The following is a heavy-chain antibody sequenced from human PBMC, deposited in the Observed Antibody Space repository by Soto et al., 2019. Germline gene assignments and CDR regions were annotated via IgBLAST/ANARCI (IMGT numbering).Heavy chain of an antibody. D-gene: IGHD1-26*01. CDR3: ASVKGATIAENNWFDP. CDR1: GFTFSDYY. CDR2: ISSSGSTI. V-gene: IGHV3-11*01. J-gene: IGHJ5*02. Sequence: QVQLVESGGGLVKPGGSLRLSCAASGFTFSDYYMSWIRQAPGKGLEWVSYISSSGSTIYYADSVKGRFTVSRDNAKNSLYLQMNNLRAEETAVYYCASVKGATIAENNWFDPWGQGTLVTVSS.